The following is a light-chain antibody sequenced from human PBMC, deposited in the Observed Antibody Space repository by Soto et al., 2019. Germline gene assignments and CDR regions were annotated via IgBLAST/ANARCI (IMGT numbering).Light chain of an antibody. CDR2: GAS. CDR3: QQYEGWPSIT. CDR1: QSVSNN. J-gene: IGKJ5*01. Sequence: EIVLTQSPGTLSLSPGEGATLSCRASQSVSNNYLAWYQQKPGQAPRLLISGASTRATGIPVRFSGSGSGTEFALAISSLQSEDFAVYYCQQYEGWPSITFGQGTRLEIK. V-gene: IGKV3-15*01.